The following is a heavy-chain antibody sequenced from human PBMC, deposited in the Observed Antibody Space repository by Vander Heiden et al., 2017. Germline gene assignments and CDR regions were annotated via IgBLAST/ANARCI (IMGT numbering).Heavy chain of an antibody. J-gene: IGHJ4*02. CDR2: ISGSGDST. D-gene: IGHD6-13*01. CDR3: AKDHTSSWYYFDY. CDR1: GFPFSSSG. V-gene: IGHV3-23*01. Sequence: EVQPLESGGGLVQPGGSSRLSCTASGFPFSSSGMSWVRQAPGKGLDWVSGISGSGDSTYYADSVKGRFTISRDNSKNTLYLQMNSLRAEDTAVYYCAKDHTSSWYYFDYWGQGTLVAVSS.